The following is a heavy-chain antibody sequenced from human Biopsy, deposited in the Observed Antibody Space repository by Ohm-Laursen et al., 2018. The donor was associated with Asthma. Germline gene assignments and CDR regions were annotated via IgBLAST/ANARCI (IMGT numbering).Heavy chain of an antibody. CDR1: GFTFSHYW. Sequence: SLRLSCAASGFTFSHYWMHWVRQAPGKGLVWVSRINGDGSSTSYADSVKGRFTISRDNAKKKLSLQMNSLRAEDTAVYYCARDQGIAAAGTIFDYYYYGMDVWGQGTTVTVSS. J-gene: IGHJ6*02. D-gene: IGHD6-13*01. V-gene: IGHV3-74*01. CDR3: ARDQGIAAAGTIFDYYYYGMDV. CDR2: INGDGSST.